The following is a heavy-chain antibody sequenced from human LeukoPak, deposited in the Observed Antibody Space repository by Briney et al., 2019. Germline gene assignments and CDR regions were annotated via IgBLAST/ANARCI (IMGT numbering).Heavy chain of an antibody. CDR1: GFTFSGYA. CDR2: INAFGAST. D-gene: IGHD2-15*01. J-gene: IGHJ4*02. CDR3: AKVALGYCRGGSCYYFDY. Sequence: PGGSLTLSCAAAGFTFSGYALSWVRQAPGKGLEWVSSINAFGASTYYADSVKGRFTISRDNAKSTLYLQMNSLRAEDTAVDYCAKVALGYCRGGSCYYFDYGGQGTLVTVSS. V-gene: IGHV3-23*01.